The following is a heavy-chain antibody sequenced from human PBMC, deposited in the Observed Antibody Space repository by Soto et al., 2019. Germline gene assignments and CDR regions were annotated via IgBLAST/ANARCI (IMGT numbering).Heavy chain of an antibody. CDR2: ISYDGSNK. CDR3: AILRMGSLSDY. CDR1: GFIFSSYG. Sequence: QVQLVESGGGVVQPGRSLRLSCAASGFIFSSYGMHWVRQAPGKGLEWVAVISYDGSNKYYADSVKGRFTISRDNSKNTLYLQMNSLRAEDTAVYYCAILRMGSLSDYWGQGTLVTVSS. J-gene: IGHJ4*02. D-gene: IGHD2-15*01. V-gene: IGHV3-30*03.